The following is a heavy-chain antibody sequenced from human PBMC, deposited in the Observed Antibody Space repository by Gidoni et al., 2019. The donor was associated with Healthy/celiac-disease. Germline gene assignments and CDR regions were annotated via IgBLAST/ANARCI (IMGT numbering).Heavy chain of an antibody. CDR3: ARGKWEQLVPKYYYYYGMDV. D-gene: IGHD6-13*01. Sequence: SSSSYIYYADSVKGRFTISRDNAKNSLYLQMNSLRAEDTAVYYCARGKWEQLVPKYYYYYGMDVWGQGTTVTVSS. CDR2: SSSSYI. V-gene: IGHV3-21*01. J-gene: IGHJ6*02.